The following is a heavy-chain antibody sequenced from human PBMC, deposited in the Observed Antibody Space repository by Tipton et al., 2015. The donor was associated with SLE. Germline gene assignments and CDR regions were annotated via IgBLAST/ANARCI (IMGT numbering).Heavy chain of an antibody. CDR1: GFDVTDHY. J-gene: IGHJ6*03. V-gene: IGHV3-9*01. Sequence: RSLRLSCAASGFDVTDHYMSWVRQAPGKGLEWVSGISWDSGSLDYADSVKGRFTISRDNAKNSLYLQMNSLRPEDTALYYCAKAPFEKGPYYYYYYMDVWGRGTTVTVSS. CDR2: ISWDSGSL. CDR3: AKAPFEKGPYYYYYYMDV. D-gene: IGHD3-9*01.